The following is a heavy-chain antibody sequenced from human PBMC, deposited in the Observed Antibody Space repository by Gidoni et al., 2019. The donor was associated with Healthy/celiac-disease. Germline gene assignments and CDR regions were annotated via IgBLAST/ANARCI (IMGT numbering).Heavy chain of an antibody. CDR2: INHSGST. J-gene: IGHJ3*02. CDR1: GGSFSGYY. V-gene: IGHV4-34*01. D-gene: IGHD3-22*01. CDR3: ARAEYDSSGYYAGAFDI. Sequence: QVQLQQWGAGLLKPPETLSLTCAVYGGSFSGYYWSWIRQPPGKGLEWIGEINHSGSTNYNPSLKSRVTISVDTSKNQFSLKLSSVTAADTAVYYCARAEYDSSGYYAGAFDIWGQGTMVTVSS.